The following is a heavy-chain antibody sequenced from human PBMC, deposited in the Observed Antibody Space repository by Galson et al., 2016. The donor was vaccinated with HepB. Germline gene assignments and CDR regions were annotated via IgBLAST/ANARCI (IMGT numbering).Heavy chain of an antibody. V-gene: IGHV3-48*04. CDR1: GFTLSTYS. J-gene: IGHJ4*02. D-gene: IGHD1-26*01. Sequence: SLRLSCAASGFTLSTYSMNWFRQAPGKGLEWVSYMSSSGTSVYYTDSVKGRFTVSRDNAKNTLFLQMNSLRAEDTAVYYCIRSLGATDYWGQGTLVTVSS. CDR3: IRSLGATDY. CDR2: MSSSGTSV.